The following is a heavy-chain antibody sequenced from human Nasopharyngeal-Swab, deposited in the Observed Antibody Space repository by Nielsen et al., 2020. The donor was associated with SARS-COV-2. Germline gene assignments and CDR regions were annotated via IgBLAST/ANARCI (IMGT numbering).Heavy chain of an antibody. Sequence: ASVKVSCKASGGTFSSYAISWVRQAPGQGLEWMGWINPNSGGTNYAQKFQGWVTMTRDTSISTAYMELSRLRSDDTAVYYCARVVDYGDYVVYDYWGQGTLVTVSS. CDR2: INPNSGGT. V-gene: IGHV1-2*04. CDR3: ARVVDYGDYVVYDY. J-gene: IGHJ4*02. D-gene: IGHD4-17*01. CDR1: GGTFSSYA.